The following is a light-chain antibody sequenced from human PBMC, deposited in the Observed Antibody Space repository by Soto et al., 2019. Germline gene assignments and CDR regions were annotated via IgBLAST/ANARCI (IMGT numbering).Light chain of an antibody. CDR3: QQRSDWPPELT. J-gene: IGKJ4*01. CDR2: DAY. CDR1: QSFRGL. Sequence: VLFTQSPVTLTLSPGERATLSCRSSQSFRGLLAWYQQKPGQAPRLLIYDAYNRATGIPPRFSGSGSGTDFTLTISSLEPGDFAVYYCQQRSDWPPELTFGGGTIV. V-gene: IGKV3-11*01.